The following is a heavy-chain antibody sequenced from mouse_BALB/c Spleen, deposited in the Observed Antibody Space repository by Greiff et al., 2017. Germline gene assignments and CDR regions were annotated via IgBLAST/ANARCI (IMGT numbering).Heavy chain of an antibody. CDR2: INPSTGYT. Sequence: VQLQESGAELAKPGASVKMSCKASGYTFTSYWMHWVKQRPGQGLEWIGYINPSTGYTEYNQKFKDKATLTADKSSSTAYMQLSSLTSEDSAVYYCARRATMITTGSFAYWGQGTLVTVSA. D-gene: IGHD2-4*01. V-gene: IGHV1-7*01. J-gene: IGHJ3*01. CDR3: ARRATMITTGSFAY. CDR1: GYTFTSYW.